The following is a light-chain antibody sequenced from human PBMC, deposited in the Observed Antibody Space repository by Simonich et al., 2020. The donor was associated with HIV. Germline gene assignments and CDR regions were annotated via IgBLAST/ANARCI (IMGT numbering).Light chain of an antibody. CDR1: SGINVGTNR. CDR3: MIWHSSAWV. CDR2: YKSDSDR. V-gene: IGLV5-45*01. J-gene: IGLJ3*02. Sequence: QAVLTQPASLSASPGASASLTCTLRSGINVGTNRIYWDQQKPGSPPQYLLRYKSDSDRQQGSGGPSRFSGSKGASANAGILLISGLQSEDEADYYCMIWHSSAWVFGGGTKLTVL.